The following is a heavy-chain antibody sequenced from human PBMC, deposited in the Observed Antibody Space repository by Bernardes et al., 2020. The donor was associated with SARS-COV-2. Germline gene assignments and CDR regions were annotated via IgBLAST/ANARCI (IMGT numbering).Heavy chain of an antibody. D-gene: IGHD4-17*01. J-gene: IGHJ2*01. Sequence: ASVKVSCKISGYSLTEFSMHWVRQAPGKGLEWLGGFDPDQRKTIYAQKFQGRVTMTEDTSTDTAYMELRSLRSEDTAVFYCATGPTTMTYWYFDLWGRGTLVTVSS. CDR3: ATGPTTMTYWYFDL. V-gene: IGHV1-24*01. CDR2: FDPDQRKT. CDR1: GYSLTEFS.